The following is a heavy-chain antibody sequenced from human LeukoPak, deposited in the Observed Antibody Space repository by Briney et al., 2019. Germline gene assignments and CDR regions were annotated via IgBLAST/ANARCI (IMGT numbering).Heavy chain of an antibody. CDR1: GGSISSYY. D-gene: IGHD2-15*01. CDR2: IYYSGST. J-gene: IGHJ6*03. CDR3: ARERALGYSPMDV. Sequence: PSETLSLTCTVSGGSISSYYWSWIRQPPGKGLEWIGYIYYSGSTNYNPSLKSRVTISVDTSKNQFSLKLSSVTAADTAVYYCARERALGYSPMDVWGKGTTVTVSS. V-gene: IGHV4-59*01.